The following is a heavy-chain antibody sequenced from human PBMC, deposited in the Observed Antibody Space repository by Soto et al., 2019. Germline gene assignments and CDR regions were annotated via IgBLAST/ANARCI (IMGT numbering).Heavy chain of an antibody. CDR2: ISYDGSNK. D-gene: IGHD3-22*01. CDR1: GFTFSSYA. CDR3: ARTYYYDSSGYLGSLFDY. Sequence: QVQLVESGGGVVQPGRSLRLSCAASGFTFSSYAMHWVRQAPGKGLEWVAVISYDGSNKYYADSVKGRFTISRDNSKNTLYLQMNSLRAEDTAVYYCARTYYYDSSGYLGSLFDYWGQGTLVTVSS. V-gene: IGHV3-30-3*01. J-gene: IGHJ4*02.